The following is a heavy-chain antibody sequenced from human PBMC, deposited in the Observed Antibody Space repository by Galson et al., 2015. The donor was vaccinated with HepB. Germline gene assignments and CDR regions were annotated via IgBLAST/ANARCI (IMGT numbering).Heavy chain of an antibody. Sequence: SLRLSCAASGAASGSTFSRHGMHWVRQAPGKGLEWVALIWFDGTKNYHAEYLKGRFTISRDNSKNILYPQMSSLGAEDRAMYYCARYLGDYYGFDIWGQGTMVIVAA. V-gene: IGHV3-33*01. J-gene: IGHJ3*02. CDR2: IWFDGTKN. D-gene: IGHD2/OR15-2a*01. CDR3: ARYLGDYYGFDI. CDR1: GSTFSRHG.